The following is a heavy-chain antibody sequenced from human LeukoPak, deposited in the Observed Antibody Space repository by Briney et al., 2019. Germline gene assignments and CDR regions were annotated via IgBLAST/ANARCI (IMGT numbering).Heavy chain of an antibody. Sequence: ASVKVSCKASGYTFTSYYMHWVRQAPGQGLEWTGIINPSGGSTSYAQKFQGRVTMTRDTSTSTVYMELSSLRSEDTAVYYCARRGYSGYDALTDWGQGTLVTVSS. J-gene: IGHJ4*02. CDR2: INPSGGST. CDR1: GYTFTSYY. D-gene: IGHD5-12*01. V-gene: IGHV1-46*01. CDR3: ARRGYSGYDALTD.